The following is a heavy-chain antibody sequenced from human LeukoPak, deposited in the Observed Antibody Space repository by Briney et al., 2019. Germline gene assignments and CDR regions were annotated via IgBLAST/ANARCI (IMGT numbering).Heavy chain of an antibody. Sequence: GESLKISCKGSGYSFSSFWINWVRQMPGKGLEWMGIIYPGDSDTRYSPSLQGQVTISADKSISTAYLQWSSLRASDTAIYYCARSVGGTTWDYWGQGTLVTVSS. J-gene: IGHJ4*02. CDR2: IYPGDSDT. D-gene: IGHD1-26*01. V-gene: IGHV5-51*01. CDR1: GYSFSSFW. CDR3: ARSVGGTTWDY.